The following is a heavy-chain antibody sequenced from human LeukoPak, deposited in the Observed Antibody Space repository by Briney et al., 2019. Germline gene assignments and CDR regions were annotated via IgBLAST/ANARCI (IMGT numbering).Heavy chain of an antibody. CDR2: IYTSGST. D-gene: IGHD2-15*01. J-gene: IGHJ4*02. CDR1: GGSISSYY. Sequence: SETLSLTCTVSGGSISSYYWSWIRQPAGKGLEWIGRIYTSGSTNYNPSLKSRVTLLVDTSKNQFSLRLTSVTAADTAVYFCARQKPSTFRQYGRGRPLDSWGQGTLVTVSS. V-gene: IGHV4-4*07. CDR3: ARQKPSTFRQYGRGRPLDS.